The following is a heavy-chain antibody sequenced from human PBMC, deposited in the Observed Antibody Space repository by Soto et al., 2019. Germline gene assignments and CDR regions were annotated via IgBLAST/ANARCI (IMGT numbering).Heavy chain of an antibody. J-gene: IGHJ3*02. Sequence: GGSLRLSCAASGFTFDDYAMHWVRQAPGKGLEWVSGISWNSGSIGYADSVKGRFTISRDNAKNSLYLQMNSLRAEDTALYYCAKDMEYSAYDLNAFDIWGQGTMVTVSS. D-gene: IGHD5-12*01. CDR2: ISWNSGSI. CDR1: GFTFDDYA. V-gene: IGHV3-9*01. CDR3: AKDMEYSAYDLNAFDI.